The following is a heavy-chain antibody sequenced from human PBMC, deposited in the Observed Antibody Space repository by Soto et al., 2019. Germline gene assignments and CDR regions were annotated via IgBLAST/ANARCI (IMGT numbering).Heavy chain of an antibody. J-gene: IGHJ3*01. CDR2: ISSSSSYT. CDR1: GFAFSDYY. CDR3: ARESYYDSSPWF. V-gene: IGHV3-11*06. D-gene: IGHD3-22*01. Sequence: GSLRLSCAASGFAFSDYYMSWIRHAPGKGLEWVSYISSSSSYTNYADSVKGRFTISRDNAKNSLYLQTNSPRAEDTAVYYCARESYYDSSPWFWGQGTMVTVSS.